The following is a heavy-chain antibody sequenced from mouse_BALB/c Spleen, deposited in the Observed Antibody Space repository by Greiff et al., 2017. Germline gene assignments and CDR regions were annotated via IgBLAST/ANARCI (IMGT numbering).Heavy chain of an antibody. CDR1: GFNIKDTY. D-gene: IGHD1-2*01. Sequence: VQLQQSGAELVKPGASVKLSCTASGFNIKDTYMHWVKQRPEQGLEWIGRIDPANGNTKYDPKFQGKATITADTSSNTAYLQLSSLTSEDTAVYYCARVYGYFYAMDYWGQGTSVTVSS. J-gene: IGHJ4*01. V-gene: IGHV14-3*02. CDR3: ARVYGYFYAMDY. CDR2: IDPANGNT.